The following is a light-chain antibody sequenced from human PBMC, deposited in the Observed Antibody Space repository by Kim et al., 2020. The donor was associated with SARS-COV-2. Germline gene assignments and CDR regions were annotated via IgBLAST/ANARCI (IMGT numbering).Light chain of an antibody. CDR2: EVS. Sequence: QSALTQPASVSGSPGQSITISCTGTSSDVGSYNLVSWYQQHPGKAPKLMIYEVSKRPSGVSNRFSGSKSGNTASLTISGLQAEDEADYYCCSYAGSSTYVFVTGTQVTVL. V-gene: IGLV2-23*02. CDR1: SSDVGSYNL. J-gene: IGLJ1*01. CDR3: CSYAGSSTYV.